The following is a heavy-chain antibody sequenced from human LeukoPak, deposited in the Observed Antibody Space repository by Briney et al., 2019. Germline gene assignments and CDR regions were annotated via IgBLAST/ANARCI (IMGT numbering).Heavy chain of an antibody. CDR2: ISGNGGGT. J-gene: IGHJ4*02. Sequence: PGGSLRLSCAASGLTFSSYAMSWVRQAPGKWLEWVSGISGNGGGTYYADSVKGRFTISRDNSKNALYLQMNSLRAEDTAVYYCAKDSVGVAGPDYWGQGTLVTVSS. V-gene: IGHV3-23*01. CDR1: GLTFSSYA. D-gene: IGHD6-19*01. CDR3: AKDSVGVAGPDY.